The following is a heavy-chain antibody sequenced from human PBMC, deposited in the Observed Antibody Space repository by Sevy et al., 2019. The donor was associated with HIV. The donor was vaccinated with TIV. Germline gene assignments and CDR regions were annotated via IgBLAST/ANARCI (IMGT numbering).Heavy chain of an antibody. J-gene: IGHJ4*02. CDR3: ATTKDYYENSGDPFDY. V-gene: IGHV1-24*01. CDR1: GYTLTELS. D-gene: IGHD3-22*01. CDR2: FDPEDDET. Sequence: ASVKVSCKVSGYTLTELSMHWVRQVPGKGLEWMGSFDPEDDETIYAQKFQGRVTMTEDTSTDTAYMELSSLRSEDTAVYYCATTKDYYENSGDPFDYWGQRTLATVSS.